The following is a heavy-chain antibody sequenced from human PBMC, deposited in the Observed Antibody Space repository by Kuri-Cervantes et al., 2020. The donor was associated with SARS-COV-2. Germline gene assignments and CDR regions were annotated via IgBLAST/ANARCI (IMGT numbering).Heavy chain of an antibody. CDR3: ARHAGLGPYYDFWGGYSFVGAFDI. Sequence: SETLSLTCTVSGGSISSGSFYWSWIRQPPGKRLEWIGYINYSGSTNYNPSLKSRVTISVATSKNQFSLKLSSVTAADTAVYYCARHAGLGPYYDFWGGYSFVGAFDIWGQGTMVTVSS. D-gene: IGHD3-3*01. CDR1: GGSISSGSFY. J-gene: IGHJ3*02. V-gene: IGHV4-61*01. CDR2: INYSGST.